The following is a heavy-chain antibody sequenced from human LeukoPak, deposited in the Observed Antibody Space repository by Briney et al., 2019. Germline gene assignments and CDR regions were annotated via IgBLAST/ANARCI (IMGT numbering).Heavy chain of an antibody. CDR3: ARAPRNGGFDY. D-gene: IGHD3-10*01. Sequence: ASVRVSCKASGYTFTSYDFNWVRQAPGQGPEWIGWMNPNSGTTGYAQKFQGRVTMTRDTSISTAYMDLSSLRSEDTAVCYCARAPRNGGFDYWGQGTLVTVS. CDR2: MNPNSGTT. CDR1: GYTFTSYD. J-gene: IGHJ4*02. V-gene: IGHV1-8*01.